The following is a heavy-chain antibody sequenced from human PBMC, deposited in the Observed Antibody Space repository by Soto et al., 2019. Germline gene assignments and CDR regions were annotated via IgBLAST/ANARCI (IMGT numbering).Heavy chain of an antibody. CDR3: ARDPPITGSLRGTPLMAV. J-gene: IGHJ6*02. Sequence: QVQLVQSGAEVKKPGSSVRVSCKASGDTFNTFAISWVRQAPGQGLEWMGGIIPIFGTPDYAQHFPGRVTISADESTNTAYLELSSLRSEDTAVYYCARDPPITGSLRGTPLMAVWGQGTTVTVSS. CDR2: IIPIFGTP. V-gene: IGHV1-69*01. CDR1: GDTFNTFA. D-gene: IGHD1-20*01.